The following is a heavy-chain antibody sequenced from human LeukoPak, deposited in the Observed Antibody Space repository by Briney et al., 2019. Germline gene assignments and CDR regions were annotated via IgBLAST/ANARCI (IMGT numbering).Heavy chain of an antibody. Sequence: PSETLSLTCTVSGGSISSYYWSWIRQPPGKGLEWIGYIYYSGSTNYNPSLKSRVTISVDTSKNQFSLKLSSVTAADTAVYYCARVGGWNYYGSGSYFDYRGQGTLVTVSS. V-gene: IGHV4-59*01. CDR1: GGSISSYY. D-gene: IGHD3-10*01. CDR2: IYYSGST. CDR3: ARVGGWNYYGSGSYFDY. J-gene: IGHJ4*02.